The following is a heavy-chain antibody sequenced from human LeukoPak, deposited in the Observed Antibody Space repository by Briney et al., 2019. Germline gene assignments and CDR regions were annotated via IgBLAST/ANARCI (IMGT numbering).Heavy chain of an antibody. CDR3: ARFGSGDYFDS. CDR2: IYPGDSDI. CDR1: GYNFTSYW. J-gene: IGHJ4*02. V-gene: IGHV5-51*01. D-gene: IGHD3-3*01. Sequence: GESLKISCQGSGYNFTSYWIAWVRQMPGKGLEWMGIIYPGDSDIRYSPSFQGQVTISADKSISTAYLQWSSLRASDTAMYYCARFGSGDYFDSWGQGTLVTVSS.